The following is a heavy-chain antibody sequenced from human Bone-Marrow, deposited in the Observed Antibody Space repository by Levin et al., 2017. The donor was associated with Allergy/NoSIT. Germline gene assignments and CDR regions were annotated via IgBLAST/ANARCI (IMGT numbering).Heavy chain of an antibody. CDR1: GDISSSYT. CDR2: IILLSNIV. D-gene: IGHD4-17*01. Sequence: GASVKVSCKTSGDISSSYTISWVRQAPGQGLEWMGRIILLSNIVNYAQKFQGRVTITTDTSMTTAYLGLRGLTFDDTAVYYCARLPDYGNRDFDYWGQGTLVTVSS. V-gene: IGHV1-69*02. CDR3: ARLPDYGNRDFDY. J-gene: IGHJ4*02.